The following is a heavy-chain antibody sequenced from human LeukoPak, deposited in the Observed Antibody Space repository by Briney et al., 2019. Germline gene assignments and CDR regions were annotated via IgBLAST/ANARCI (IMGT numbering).Heavy chain of an antibody. J-gene: IGHJ4*02. V-gene: IGHV4-34*01. CDR3: ARVGSKFYSDSSARKMYYFDY. Sequence: SETLSLTCAVYSGSFSGYYWSWIRQPPGQGLEWVGEINHTGVNPIGGTNYNPSLKSRVTISVDTSKNQFSLRLRSVTAADTAVYYCARVGSKFYSDSSARKMYYFDYWGQGTLVTVSS. CDR2: INHTGVNPIGGT. D-gene: IGHD3-22*01. CDR1: SGSFSGYY.